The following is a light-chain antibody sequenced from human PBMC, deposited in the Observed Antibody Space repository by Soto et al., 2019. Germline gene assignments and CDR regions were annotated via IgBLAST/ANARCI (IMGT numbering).Light chain of an antibody. V-gene: IGKV3-11*01. CDR1: QSVSSY. CDR2: DAS. CDR3: QHHGSSLWT. Sequence: EIVLTQSPATLSLSPGARAPLSCRASQSVSSYLAWYQQKPGQAPRLLIYDASNRASGIPARFSGSGSGTDFTLTINRLEPEDFAMYFCQHHGSSLWTFGQGTKVDIK. J-gene: IGKJ1*01.